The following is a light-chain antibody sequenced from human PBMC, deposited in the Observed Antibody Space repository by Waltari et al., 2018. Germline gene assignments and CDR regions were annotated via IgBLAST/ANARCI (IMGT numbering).Light chain of an antibody. Sequence: QSVLTQPPSVSGAPGQTVTISCSGSIPNIGATYAALWYQLLPGKAPKFLISGDSNRPSGVPDRFSGSKSGTSASLAITGLQAEDEADYYCHSYDSSLSGWVFGGGTKLTVL. CDR1: IPNIGATYA. CDR3: HSYDSSLSGWV. J-gene: IGLJ3*02. V-gene: IGLV1-40*01. CDR2: GDS.